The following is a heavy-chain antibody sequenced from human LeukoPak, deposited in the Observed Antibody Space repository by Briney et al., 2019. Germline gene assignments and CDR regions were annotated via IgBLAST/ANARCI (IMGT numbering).Heavy chain of an antibody. J-gene: IGHJ6*02. V-gene: IGHV4-61*01. Sequence: SETLSLTCTVSGGSVRSGSYYWTWIRQPPGKGLEWIGYIYYSGTTNYNPSLKSRVTISVDTSKNQFSLKLSSVTAADTAVYYCARDWYYDDYYGMDVWGQGTTVTVSS. CDR1: GGSVRSGSYY. D-gene: IGHD3-16*01. CDR3: ARDWYYDDYYGMDV. CDR2: IYYSGTT.